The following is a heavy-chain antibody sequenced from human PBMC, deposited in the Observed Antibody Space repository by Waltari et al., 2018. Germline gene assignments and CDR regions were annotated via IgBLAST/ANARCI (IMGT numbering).Heavy chain of an antibody. CDR3: ARRGRLSSYFFDY. CDR2: IYPGGDT. V-gene: IGHV4-38-2*01. Sequence: QLHLQESGPGLLKPSETLSLTCAVSGYSISGGDFWGWIRPPPGEGLEWIGSIYPGGDTYFNPSLKSRVTISVDQSKNQYSLNLRSMTAADTAVYYCARRGRLSSYFFDYWGQGTLVTVSS. D-gene: IGHD2-15*01. CDR1: GYSISGGDF. J-gene: IGHJ4*02.